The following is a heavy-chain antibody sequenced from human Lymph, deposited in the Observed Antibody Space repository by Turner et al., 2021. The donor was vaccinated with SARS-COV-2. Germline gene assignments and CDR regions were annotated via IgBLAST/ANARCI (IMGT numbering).Heavy chain of an antibody. Sequence: QVQLVESGGGVVQPGRFLRLSCAASGVTVSSYGMHWVRQAPGKGLEWVSVIWYNGSNKYYTDSVKGRFTISRDNSKNTLYLQMNSLRAEDTAVYYCARVKGYNGYDLRYYYGMDVWGQGTTVTVSS. D-gene: IGHD5-12*01. J-gene: IGHJ6*02. CDR1: GVTVSSYG. V-gene: IGHV3-33*01. CDR2: IWYNGSNK. CDR3: ARVKGYNGYDLRYYYGMDV.